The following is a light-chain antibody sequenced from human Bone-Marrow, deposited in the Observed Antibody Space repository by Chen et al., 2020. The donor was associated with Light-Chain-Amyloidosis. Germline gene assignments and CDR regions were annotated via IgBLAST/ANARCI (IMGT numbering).Light chain of an antibody. J-gene: IGLJ3*02. Sequence: SYVLTQPSSVSVAPGQTATLACGGTNIGSTSVHWYQQTPGQAPLLVVYDDSDRPSGIPVRLSGSNSGNTATLTISRVEAGDEADYYCQVWDRSSDRPVFGGGTKLTVL. V-gene: IGLV3-21*02. CDR2: DDS. CDR1: NIGSTS. CDR3: QVWDRSSDRPV.